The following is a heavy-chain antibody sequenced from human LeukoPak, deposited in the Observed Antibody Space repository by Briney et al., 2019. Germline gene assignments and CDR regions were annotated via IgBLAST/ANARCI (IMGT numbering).Heavy chain of an antibody. V-gene: IGHV3-21*01. CDR1: GFTFSSYS. CDR2: ISSSSSYI. CDR3: AREGNYDSSGPLGYYGMDV. D-gene: IGHD3-22*01. Sequence: GGSLRLSCAASGFTFSSYSMNWVRQAPGKGLEWVSSISSSSSYIYYADSVKGRFTISRDNAKNSLYLQMNSLRAEDTAVYYCAREGNYDSSGPLGYYGMDVRGQGTTVTVSS. J-gene: IGHJ6*02.